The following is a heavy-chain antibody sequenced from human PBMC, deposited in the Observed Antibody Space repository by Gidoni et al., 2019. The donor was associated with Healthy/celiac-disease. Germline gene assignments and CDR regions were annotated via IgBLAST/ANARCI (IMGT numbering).Heavy chain of an antibody. Sequence: EVQLVESGGGLVKPGGSLRLSCAASGVTCSNAWMGWVRQAPGKGLEWVGRITSHTDGGTTDYAAPVTGRFTISRDDSKNTLYLQMNSLKTEDTAVYYCTTGTMVRDIGAFDIWGQGTMVTVSS. V-gene: IGHV3-15*01. J-gene: IGHJ3*02. D-gene: IGHD3-10*01. CDR2: ITSHTDGGTT. CDR1: GVTCSNAW. CDR3: TTGTMVRDIGAFDI.